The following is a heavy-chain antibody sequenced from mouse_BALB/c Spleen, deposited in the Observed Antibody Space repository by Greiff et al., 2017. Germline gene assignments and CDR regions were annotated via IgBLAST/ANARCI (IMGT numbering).Heavy chain of an antibody. V-gene: IGHV14-3*02. Sequence: EVKVEESGAELVKPGASVKLSCTASGFNIKDTYMHWVKQRPEQGLEWIGRIDPANGNTKYDPKFQGKATITADTSSNTAYLQLSSLTSEDTAVYYCARGGYYYAMDYWGQGTSVTVSS. CDR1: GFNIKDTY. CDR3: ARGGYYYAMDY. CDR2: IDPANGNT. J-gene: IGHJ4*01.